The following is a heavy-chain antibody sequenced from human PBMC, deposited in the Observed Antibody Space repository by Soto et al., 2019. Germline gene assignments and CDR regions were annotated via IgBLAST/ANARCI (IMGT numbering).Heavy chain of an antibody. D-gene: IGHD3-10*01. Sequence: ASVKVSCKASGYTFTSYAMHWVRQAPGQRLEWMGWINAGNGNTKYSQKFQGRVTITRDTSASTAYMELSSLRSEDTAVYYCARDPYYYGSGSYLTTYYYYGMDVWGQGTTVTVSS. CDR3: ARDPYYYGSGSYLTTYYYYGMDV. CDR2: INAGNGNT. V-gene: IGHV1-3*01. J-gene: IGHJ6*02. CDR1: GYTFTSYA.